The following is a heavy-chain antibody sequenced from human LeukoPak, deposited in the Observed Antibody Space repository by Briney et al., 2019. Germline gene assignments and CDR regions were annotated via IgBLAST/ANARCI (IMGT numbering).Heavy chain of an antibody. D-gene: IGHD1-26*01. V-gene: IGHV4-59*01. CDR3: ARMYSGTSYYFDY. Sequence: SETLSLTCSVSGVSISTYYWIWIRQPPAKGLEWMGFFSYSGSTKYNPSLKSRVTMSADTSKNQFSLKLNSVTAADTAVYYCARMYSGTSYYFDYWGQGILVTVSS. CDR2: FSYSGST. J-gene: IGHJ4*02. CDR1: GVSISTYY.